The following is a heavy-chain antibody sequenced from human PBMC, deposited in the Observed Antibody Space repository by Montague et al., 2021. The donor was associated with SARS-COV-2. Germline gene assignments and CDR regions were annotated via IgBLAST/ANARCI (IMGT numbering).Heavy chain of an antibody. CDR2: IYYRGTT. D-gene: IGHD5-24*01. CDR1: GGSISSDY. J-gene: IGHJ5*02. Sequence: SETLSLTCSVSGGSISSDYWSWIRQSPGKGLEWIGYIYYRGTTNYNPSPKSRVTFSVDMSKNQFSLKLISVTAADTAVYFCAREDRWNWFDPWGQGVLVTVSS. CDR3: AREDRWNWFDP. V-gene: IGHV4-59*01.